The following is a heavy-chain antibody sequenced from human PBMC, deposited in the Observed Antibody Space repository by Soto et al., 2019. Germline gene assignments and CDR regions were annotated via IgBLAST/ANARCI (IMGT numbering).Heavy chain of an antibody. CDR2: IYYSGST. Sequence: SETLSLTCTVSGGSISSYYWRWIRQPPGKGMEWIGYIYYSGSTNYNPSLKSRVTISVDTSKNQFSLKLSSVTAADTAVYYCARQLMTTVTSPPYYSCYMDVWGKGTMVTVSS. J-gene: IGHJ6*03. CDR1: GGSISSYY. D-gene: IGHD4-17*01. CDR3: ARQLMTTVTSPPYYSCYMDV. V-gene: IGHV4-59*08.